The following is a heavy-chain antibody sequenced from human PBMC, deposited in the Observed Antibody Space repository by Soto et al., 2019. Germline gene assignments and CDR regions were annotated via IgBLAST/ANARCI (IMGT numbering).Heavy chain of an antibody. CDR3: ARVWSKLWPPNYGMDV. J-gene: IGHJ6*02. CDR2: INPRFGGT. V-gene: IGHV1-46*01. Sequence: QVQLVQSGAEVKNPGASVRLSCKASGYSFTSYNIHWVRQAPEQGLEWMGIINPRFGGTTYAQNFQGRVRMTRGTSTALVYMELTSLRSEEPAMYFCARVWSKLWPPNYGMDVWGQGTTVTVSS. D-gene: IGHD3-10*01. CDR1: GYSFTSYN.